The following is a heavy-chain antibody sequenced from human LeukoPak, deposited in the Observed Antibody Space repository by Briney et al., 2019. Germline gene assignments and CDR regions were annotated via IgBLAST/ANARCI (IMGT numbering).Heavy chain of an antibody. V-gene: IGHV1-18*01. Sequence: ASVKVSCKASGYTFTSYGISWVRQAPGQGLEWMGWISAYNGNTNYAQKLQGRVTMTTDTSISTAYMDLSRLTSDDTAVYYCARDSSNWSAFDSWGQGTLVAVSP. D-gene: IGHD6-13*01. CDR1: GYTFTSYG. J-gene: IGHJ4*02. CDR3: ARDSSNWSAFDS. CDR2: ISAYNGNT.